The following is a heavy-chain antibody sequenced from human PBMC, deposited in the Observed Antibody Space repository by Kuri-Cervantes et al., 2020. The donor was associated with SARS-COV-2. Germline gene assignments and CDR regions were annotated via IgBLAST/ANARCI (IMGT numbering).Heavy chain of an antibody. D-gene: IGHD1-1*01. CDR3: VRDGDHWNFDY. Sequence: GGSLRLSCAASGFTFSGHWLHWVRQAPGKGLVWVSRINTDGSYTNNADSVKGRFTLSRDNAKNMLFLQMNSLSAEVTAVYYCVRDGDHWNFDYWGQGTLVTVSS. CDR2: INTDGSYT. CDR1: GFTFSGHW. J-gene: IGHJ4*02. V-gene: IGHV3-74*01.